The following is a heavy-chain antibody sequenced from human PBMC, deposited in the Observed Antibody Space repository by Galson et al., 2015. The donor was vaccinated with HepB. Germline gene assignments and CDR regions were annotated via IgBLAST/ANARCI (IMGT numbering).Heavy chain of an antibody. CDR1: GYTFTGFS. CDR3: ATVLHGVGDCYSLAY. Sequence: SVKVSCKVSGYTFTGFSMRWVRQAPGKGLEWMGGFDAEDGKTIYAQKFQGRVTMTEDTSTDTAYMELSSLRSEDTAVYYCATVLHGVGDCYSLAYWGQGTLVTVSS. D-gene: IGHD2-21*02. J-gene: IGHJ4*02. CDR2: FDAEDGKT. V-gene: IGHV1-24*01.